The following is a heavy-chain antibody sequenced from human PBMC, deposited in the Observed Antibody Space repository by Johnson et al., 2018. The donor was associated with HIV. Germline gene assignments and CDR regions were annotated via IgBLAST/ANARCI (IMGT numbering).Heavy chain of an antibody. J-gene: IGHJ3*02. CDR2: ISYDGSYK. CDR1: GFTFSNYA. D-gene: IGHD3-22*01. CDR3: AREGNYYDSSSHAFDI. Sequence: QVQLVESGGGVVQPGRSLRLSCAASGFTFSNYAMHWVRQAPGKGLEWVAVISYDGSYKYYADSVKGRFTISRDNSKNTLYLQMNSLRAEDTAVYYCAREGNYYDSSSHAFDIWGQGTMVTVSS. V-gene: IGHV3-30*01.